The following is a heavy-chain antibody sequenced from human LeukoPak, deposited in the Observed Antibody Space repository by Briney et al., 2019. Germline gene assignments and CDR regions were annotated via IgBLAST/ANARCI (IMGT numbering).Heavy chain of an antibody. CDR3: AKELRIGYCSSTSCLDAFDI. Sequence: RSGGSLRLSCAASGFTFSSYAMSWVRQAPGKGLEWVSAISGSGGSTYYADSVKGRFTISRDNSKNTLYLQMNSLRAEDTAVYYCAKELRIGYCSSTSCLDAFDIWGQGTMVTVSS. D-gene: IGHD2-2*01. V-gene: IGHV3-23*01. CDR1: GFTFSSYA. CDR2: ISGSGGST. J-gene: IGHJ3*02.